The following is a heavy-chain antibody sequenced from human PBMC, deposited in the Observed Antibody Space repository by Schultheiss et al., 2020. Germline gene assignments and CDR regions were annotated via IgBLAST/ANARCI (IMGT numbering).Heavy chain of an antibody. V-gene: IGHV3-23*01. J-gene: IGHJ4*02. CDR3: AKDPRSRKAY. D-gene: IGHD2-2*01. CDR1: GFTFSSYA. CDR2: ISGSGGST. Sequence: ESLKISCAASGFTFSSYAMSWVRQAPGKGLEWVSAISGSGGSTYYADSVKGRFTISRDNSKNTLYLQMNSLRAEDTAVYYCAKDPRSRKAYWGQGTLVTVSS.